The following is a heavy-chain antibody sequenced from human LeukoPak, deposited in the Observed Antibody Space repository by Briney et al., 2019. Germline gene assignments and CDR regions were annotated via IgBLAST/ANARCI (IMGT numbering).Heavy chain of an antibody. CDR3: ARVPLYSSGWYAEIDY. D-gene: IGHD6-19*01. Sequence: GGSLRLSCAASGFTFSSYGMNWVRQAPGKGLEWVSYISSSGSTIYYADSVKGRFTISRDNAKNSLYLQMNSLRAEDTAVYYCARVPLYSSGWYAEIDYWGQGTLVTVSS. J-gene: IGHJ4*02. CDR1: GFTFSSYG. V-gene: IGHV3-48*03. CDR2: ISSSGSTI.